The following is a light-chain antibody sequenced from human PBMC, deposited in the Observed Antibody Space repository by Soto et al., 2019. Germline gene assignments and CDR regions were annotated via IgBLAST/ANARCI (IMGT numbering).Light chain of an antibody. Sequence: EIVLTQSPGTLSLSPGERATLSCRASQSVSSIYLAWYQHKPGQAPRLLIYGASSRATGIPDRFSGSGSGTDFTLTISRLGAEDFAVYYCQQYGSSSWTFGRGTTVEIK. V-gene: IGKV3-20*01. CDR1: QSVSSIY. CDR3: QQYGSSSWT. J-gene: IGKJ1*01. CDR2: GAS.